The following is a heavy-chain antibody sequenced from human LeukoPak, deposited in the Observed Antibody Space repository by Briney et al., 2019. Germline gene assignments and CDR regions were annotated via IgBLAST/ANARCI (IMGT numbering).Heavy chain of an antibody. J-gene: IGHJ3*02. V-gene: IGHV1-69*10. D-gene: IGHD6-25*01. Sequence: AASVKVSCKASGGIFSKYGISWVRQAPGQGLEWMGGIIPTFDIANYAQKFQGRVTISADKSTSTDYMELSSLRSEDTAMYYCARDRRGGDAFDIWGQETMVTVSS. CDR3: ARDRRGGDAFDI. CDR1: GGIFSKYG. CDR2: IIPTFDIA.